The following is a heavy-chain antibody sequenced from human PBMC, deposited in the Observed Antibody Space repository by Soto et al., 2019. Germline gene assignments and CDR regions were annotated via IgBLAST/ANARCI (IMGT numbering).Heavy chain of an antibody. CDR1: GGSISSGGYY. D-gene: IGHD6-13*01. CDR3: ARDPSIAYFYGMDV. V-gene: IGHV4-31*03. J-gene: IGHJ6*02. CDR2: IYYSGST. Sequence: QVQLQESGPGLVKPSQTLSLTCSVSGGSISSGGYYWNWIRQHPGKGLEWIGYIYYSGSTHYNPSLKSRVTIXVXTXENQFSLKLNSVTAADTAVYYCARDPSIAYFYGMDVWGQGTTVTVSS.